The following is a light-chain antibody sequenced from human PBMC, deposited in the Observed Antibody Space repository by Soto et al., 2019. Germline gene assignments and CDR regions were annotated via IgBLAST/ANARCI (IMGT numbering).Light chain of an antibody. V-gene: IGKV3-20*01. CDR2: GVS. J-gene: IGKJ1*01. CDR3: QHYAGPPPWT. Sequence: EIVLTQSPGTLSLSPGERATLSCRASQSVGSIYLAWYQQKPGEAPRLLIYGVSNRVTGIPERFSGSGSGTDFTLTISRLEAEDFAVYYCQHYAGPPPWTFGQGTKVEIK. CDR1: QSVGSIY.